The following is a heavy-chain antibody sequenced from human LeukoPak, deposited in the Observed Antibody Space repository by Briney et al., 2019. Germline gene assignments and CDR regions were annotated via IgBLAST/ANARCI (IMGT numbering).Heavy chain of an antibody. Sequence: PSETLSLTCSVSGDSISSSSYYWGWIRQPPGKGLEWIGSIYHSGSTYYNPSLKSRVTISIDRSKNQFSLKLGSVTAADTAVYYCARARDTTSGSNWFDPWGQGTLVTVSS. CDR3: ARARDTTSGSNWFDP. D-gene: IGHD1-26*01. CDR2: IYHSGST. V-gene: IGHV4-39*07. CDR1: GDSISSSSYY. J-gene: IGHJ5*02.